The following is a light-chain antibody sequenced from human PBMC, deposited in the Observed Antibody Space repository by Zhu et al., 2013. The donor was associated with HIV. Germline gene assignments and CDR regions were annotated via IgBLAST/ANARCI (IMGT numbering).Light chain of an antibody. CDR2: DDS. CDR3: QVWDSSTDHVI. Sequence: SYVLTQSPAVSVAPGKTARITCGGNNIRSKSVHWYQQKPGQAPVLVVSDDSDRPSGIPERFSGSNSANTATLTISRVEAGDEADYYCQVWDSSTDHVIFGEGTKLTVL. CDR1: NIRSKS. J-gene: IGLJ2*01. V-gene: IGLV3-21*03.